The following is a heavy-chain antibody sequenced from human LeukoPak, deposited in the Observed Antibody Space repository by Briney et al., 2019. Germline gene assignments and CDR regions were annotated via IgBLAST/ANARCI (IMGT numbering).Heavy chain of an antibody. CDR1: GGSISSSSYY. Sequence: SETLSLTCTVSGGSISSSSYYWGWIRQPPGKGLEWIGSIYYSGSTYHNPSLKSRVTISVDTSKNQFSLKLSSVTAADTAVYYCARHEASSGFKDYWGQGTLVTVSS. CDR2: IYYSGST. V-gene: IGHV4-39*01. D-gene: IGHD3-22*01. CDR3: ARHEASSGFKDY. J-gene: IGHJ4*02.